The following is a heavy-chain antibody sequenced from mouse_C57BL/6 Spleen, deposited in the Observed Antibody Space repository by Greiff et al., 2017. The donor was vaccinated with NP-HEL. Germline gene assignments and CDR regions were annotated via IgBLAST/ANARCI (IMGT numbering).Heavy chain of an antibody. CDR1: GYTFTDYY. CDR2: INPNNGGT. V-gene: IGHV1-26*01. D-gene: IGHD1-1*02. Sequence: VQLQQSGPELVKPGASVKISCKASGYTFTDYYMNWVKQSHGKSLEWIGDINPNNGGTSYNQKFKGKATLTVDKSSSTAYMELRSLTSEDSAVYYCARSYYGHFDYWGQGTTLTVSS. CDR3: ARSYYGHFDY. J-gene: IGHJ2*01.